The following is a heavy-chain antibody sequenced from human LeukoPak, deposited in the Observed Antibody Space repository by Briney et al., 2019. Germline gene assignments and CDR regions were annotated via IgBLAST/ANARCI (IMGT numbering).Heavy chain of an antibody. J-gene: IGHJ4*02. CDR3: ARGAASGYDYDY. V-gene: IGHV3-21*01. CDR1: GFTFSSYT. CDR2: ISSSSSYI. D-gene: IGHD5-12*01. Sequence: PGGSLRLSCAASGFTFSSYTMKWVRQAPGKGLEWVSSISSSSSYIYYADSVKGRFTISRDNAKNSLFLQMNSLRAEDTAVYYCARGAASGYDYDYWGQGTLVTVSS.